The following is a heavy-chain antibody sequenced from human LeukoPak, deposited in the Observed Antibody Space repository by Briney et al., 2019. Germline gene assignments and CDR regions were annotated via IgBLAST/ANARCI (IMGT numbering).Heavy chain of an antibody. V-gene: IGHV4-59*12. CDR2: IYYSGST. D-gene: IGHD3-22*01. Sequence: SETLSLTCTVSGVSTNGYYWSWIRKPPGKGLEWIGYIYYSGSTNYNPSLKSRVTISVDTSKNQFSLKLSSVTAADTAVYYCARGWSYYDSSGYYYAFDYWGQGTLVTVSS. CDR1: GVSTNGYY. CDR3: ARGWSYYDSSGYYYAFDY. J-gene: IGHJ4*02.